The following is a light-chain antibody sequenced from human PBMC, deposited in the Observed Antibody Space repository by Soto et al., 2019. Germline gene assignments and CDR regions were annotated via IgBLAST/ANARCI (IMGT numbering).Light chain of an antibody. Sequence: EIGMTQSPATLSVSPGERATLSCRASPSVSSNLAWYQQKPCQAPRLLIYGASTRATGIAASFSGSGSGTEFTLTISSLQSEDFAVYYCQQYNNWPPLTFGGGTKVEIK. CDR2: GAS. V-gene: IGKV3-15*01. CDR3: QQYNNWPPLT. J-gene: IGKJ4*01. CDR1: PSVSSN.